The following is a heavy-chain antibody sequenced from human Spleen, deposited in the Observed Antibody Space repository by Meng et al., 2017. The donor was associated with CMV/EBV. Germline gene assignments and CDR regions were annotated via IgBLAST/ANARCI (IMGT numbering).Heavy chain of an antibody. D-gene: IGHD2-15*01. Sequence: GESLKISCAASGFTFNSYAMSWVRLPPGKGLEWVSGISGSGSDSYYADSVKGRFTISRDNSKNALYLQMNSLRAEDTAIYYCAKYRDCGGGTCYSDYYYGMAVWGRGTTVTVSS. V-gene: IGHV3-23*01. CDR1: GFTFNSYA. CDR3: AKYRDCGGGTCYSDYYYGMAV. CDR2: ISGSGSDS. J-gene: IGHJ6*02.